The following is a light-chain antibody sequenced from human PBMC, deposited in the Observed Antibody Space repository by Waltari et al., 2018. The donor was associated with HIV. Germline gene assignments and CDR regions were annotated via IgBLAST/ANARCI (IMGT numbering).Light chain of an antibody. J-gene: IGLJ1*01. CDR3: QAWDSGTGV. Sequence: SYELTQPPSVSVSPGQAATITCSGDKLDDKYVWWYQQKPGRSPVLVIYQADKRLSGIPDRFSGSNSGNTATLTISGTQTMDEADYYCQAWDSGTGVFGTGTTVTVL. CDR2: QAD. CDR1: KLDDKY. V-gene: IGLV3-1*01.